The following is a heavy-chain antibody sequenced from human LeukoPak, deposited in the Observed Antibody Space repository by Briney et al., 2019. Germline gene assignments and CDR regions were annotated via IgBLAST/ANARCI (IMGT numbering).Heavy chain of an antibody. D-gene: IGHD1-14*01. CDR3: ASGRRGKHAFDI. CDR2: VNHSGST. J-gene: IGHJ3*02. CDR1: GGSFSGYY. Sequence: PSETLSLTCAVYGGSFSGYYWSWIRQPPGKGLEWIGEVNHSGSTSYNPSLKSRVTISVDTSKNQFSLKLGSVTAADTAVYYCASGRRGKHAFDIWGQGTMVTVSS. V-gene: IGHV4-34*01.